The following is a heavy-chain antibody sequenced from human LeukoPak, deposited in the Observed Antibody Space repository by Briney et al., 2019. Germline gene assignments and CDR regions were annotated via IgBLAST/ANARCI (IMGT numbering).Heavy chain of an antibody. J-gene: IGHJ6*03. D-gene: IGHD6-6*01. CDR3: ARRNEQLVRGSIYYYYYYMDV. V-gene: IGHV5-51*01. CDR1: GYSFTSYW. CDR2: IYPGDSDT. Sequence: GESLKISCKGFGYSFTSYWIGWVRQMPGKGLEWMGIIYPGDSDTRYSPSFQGQVTISADKSISTAYLQWSSLKASDTAMYYCARRNEQLVRGSIYYYYYYMDVWGKGTTVTVSS.